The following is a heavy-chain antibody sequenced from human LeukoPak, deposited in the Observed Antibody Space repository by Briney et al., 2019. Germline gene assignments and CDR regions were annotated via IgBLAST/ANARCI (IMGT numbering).Heavy chain of an antibody. CDR3: ARDRALVRELWSASAFDY. CDR2: IIPILNIT. V-gene: IGHV1-69*04. J-gene: IGHJ4*02. CDR1: GGTFITYA. D-gene: IGHD5-18*01. Sequence: ASVKVSCKASGGTFITYAISWVRQAPGQGLEWMGRIIPILNITSYAQKFQGRVTITADKSTNTAYMELSNLRSEDTAVYFCARDRALVRELWSASAFDYWGQGTLVTVSS.